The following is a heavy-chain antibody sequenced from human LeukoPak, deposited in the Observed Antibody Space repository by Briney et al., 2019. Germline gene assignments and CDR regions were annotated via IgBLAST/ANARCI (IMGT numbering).Heavy chain of an antibody. Sequence: GSLRLSCAASGFNVSSNYMSWVRQASGKGLEWVSVIYSSGDTYYADSVKGRFTISRDNSKNMLYLQMNGLRAEDTAVYYCARVIYGSGTYYKGWFDPWGQGTLVTVSS. V-gene: IGHV3-53*01. CDR2: IYSSGDT. J-gene: IGHJ5*02. CDR1: GFNVSSNY. D-gene: IGHD3-10*01. CDR3: ARVIYGSGTYYKGWFDP.